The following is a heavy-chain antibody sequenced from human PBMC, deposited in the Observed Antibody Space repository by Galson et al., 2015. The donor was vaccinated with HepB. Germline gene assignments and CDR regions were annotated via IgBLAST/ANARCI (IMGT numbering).Heavy chain of an antibody. V-gene: IGHV3-30*03. CDR2: IAYDGTNK. D-gene: IGHD1-7*01. CDR1: GFTFSHHG. CDR3: ARSLGAGTEDYYYYGMDV. J-gene: IGHJ6*02. Sequence: SLRLSCAASGFTFSHHGMHWVRQAPGKGLEWVANIAYDGTNKYYADSVKGRFTISRDNSKNTLYLQMSSLRAEDTAVYYCARSLGAGTEDYYYYGMDVWGQGTTVTVSS.